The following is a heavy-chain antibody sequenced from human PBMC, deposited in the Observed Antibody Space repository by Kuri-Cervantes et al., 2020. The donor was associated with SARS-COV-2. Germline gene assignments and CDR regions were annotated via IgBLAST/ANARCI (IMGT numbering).Heavy chain of an antibody. CDR2: IYYSGST. V-gene: IGHV4-30-4*08. Sequence: LRLSCTVSGGSISSGDYYWSWIRQPPGKGLEWIGYIYYSGSTYYNPSLKSRVTLSVDTSKNQFSLKLSSVTAADTAVYYCASGTYYYDSSGSVAFDIWGQGTMVTVSS. CDR1: GGSISSGDYY. D-gene: IGHD3-22*01. J-gene: IGHJ3*02. CDR3: ASGTYYYDSSGSVAFDI.